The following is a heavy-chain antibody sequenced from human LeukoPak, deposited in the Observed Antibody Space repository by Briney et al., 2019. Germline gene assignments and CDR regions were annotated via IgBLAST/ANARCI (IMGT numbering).Heavy chain of an antibody. CDR3: AKDPTPPSFTIFGVVIIPRFDY. V-gene: IGHV3-23*01. CDR1: GFTFSSYA. D-gene: IGHD3-3*01. CDR2: ISGSGGST. J-gene: IGHJ4*02. Sequence: GGPLRLSCAASGFTFSSYAMSWVRQAPGKGLEWVSAISGSGGSTYYADSVKGRFTISRDNSKNTLYLQMNSLRAEDTAVYYCAKDPTPPSFTIFGVVIIPRFDYWGQGTLVTVSS.